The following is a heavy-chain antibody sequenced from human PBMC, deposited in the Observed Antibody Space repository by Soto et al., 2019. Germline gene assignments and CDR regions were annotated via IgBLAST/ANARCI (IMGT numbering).Heavy chain of an antibody. Sequence: EVQLVESGGGLVQPGGSLRLSCAGSGFTFSNYWMHWVRQAPGKGLEWVSRIDHDGPTDYADSVRGRFTISRANAENTLYLQMNSLRPEDTAVYDCVRDSRGDYWGQGTLVTVSS. CDR2: IDHDGPT. J-gene: IGHJ4*02. V-gene: IGHV3-74*01. CDR3: VRDSRGDY. CDR1: GFTFSNYW.